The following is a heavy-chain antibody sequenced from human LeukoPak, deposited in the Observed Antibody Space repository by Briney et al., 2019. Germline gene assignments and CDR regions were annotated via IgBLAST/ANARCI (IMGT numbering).Heavy chain of an antibody. V-gene: IGHV4-39*07. CDR3: ARVSGYDWESFYDY. Sequence: SETLSLTCTVSGGSISSSSYYWGWIRQPPGKGLEWIGSIYYSGSTYYNPSLKSRVTISVDTSKNQFSLKLTSVTAADTAVYYCARVSGYDWESFYDYWGQGTLVTVSS. CDR1: GGSISSSSYY. CDR2: IYYSGST. D-gene: IGHD5-12*01. J-gene: IGHJ4*02.